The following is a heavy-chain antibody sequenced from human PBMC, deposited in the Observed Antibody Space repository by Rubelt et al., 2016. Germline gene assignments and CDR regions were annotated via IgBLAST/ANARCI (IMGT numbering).Heavy chain of an antibody. CDR3: ARTYYYESSGPVDY. CDR2: IYYSGST. Sequence: QVQLQESGPGLVKPSETLSLTCTVSGGSISSSSYYWGWIRQPPGKGLEWIGSIYYSGSTYYNPSLKSRVTISVDASKNQFSLKLGSWTAADKAVYYCARTYYYESSGPVDYWGQGTLVTVSS. J-gene: IGHJ4*02. V-gene: IGHV4-39*01. D-gene: IGHD3-22*01. CDR1: GGSISSSSYY.